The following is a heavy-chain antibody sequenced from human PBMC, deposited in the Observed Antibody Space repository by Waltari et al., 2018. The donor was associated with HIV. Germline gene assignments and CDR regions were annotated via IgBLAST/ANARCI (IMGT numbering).Heavy chain of an antibody. CDR2: IKQDGSEK. V-gene: IGHV3-7*01. D-gene: IGHD6-19*01. CDR1: GFTFGRYW. Sequence: EVQLVESGGGLVQPGGSLRLSCAASGFTFGRYWMSWVRQAPGKGLEWVANIKQDGSEKYYVDSVKGRFTMSRDNAKNSLYLQMNSPRAEDTAVYYCARVYSSSSGRALDSWGQGTLVTVSS. CDR3: ARVYSSSSGRALDS. J-gene: IGHJ5*01.